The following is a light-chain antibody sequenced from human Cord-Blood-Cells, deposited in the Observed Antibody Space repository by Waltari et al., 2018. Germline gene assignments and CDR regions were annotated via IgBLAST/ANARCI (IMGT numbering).Light chain of an antibody. CDR1: SSDVGSYNR. CDR3: SSYTSSSTLV. J-gene: IGLJ3*02. Sequence: QSALTQPPSVSGSPGQSVTISCTGPSSDVGSYNRVSWYQQPPGTAPKLMIYEVSNRPSGVPDRFSGSKSDNTASLTISGLQAEDEADYYCSSYTSSSTLVFGGGTKLTVL. CDR2: EVS. V-gene: IGLV2-18*02.